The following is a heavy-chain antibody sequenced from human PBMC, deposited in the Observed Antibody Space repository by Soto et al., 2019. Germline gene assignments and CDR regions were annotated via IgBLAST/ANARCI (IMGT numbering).Heavy chain of an antibody. CDR1: GFTFSSYW. Sequence: EVQLVESGGGLVQPGGSLRLSCAASGFTFSSYWMSWVRQAPGQGLEWVANIKQDGSEKYYVDSVKGRFTISRDNAKNSLYLQMNSLRAEDTAVYYCARGDYDSPGVGVYWGQGTLVTVSS. CDR3: ARGDYDSPGVGVY. V-gene: IGHV3-7*01. D-gene: IGHD3-3*01. CDR2: IKQDGSEK. J-gene: IGHJ4*02.